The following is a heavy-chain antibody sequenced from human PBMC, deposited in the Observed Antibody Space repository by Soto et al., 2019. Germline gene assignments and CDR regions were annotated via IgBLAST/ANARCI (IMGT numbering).Heavy chain of an antibody. CDR1: GGTFSRDA. CDR3: ARGVVVVAASQLGWFDP. CDR2: IIPMFGTA. D-gene: IGHD2-15*01. V-gene: IGHV1-69*13. Sequence: VASVKVSCKASGGTFSRDAISWVRQAPGQGLEWMGGIIPMFGTAKYAQKFQGRLTITADESTSTAYMEMRSLRSEDTAVYYCARGVVVVAASQLGWFDPWGQGTLVTVSS. J-gene: IGHJ5*02.